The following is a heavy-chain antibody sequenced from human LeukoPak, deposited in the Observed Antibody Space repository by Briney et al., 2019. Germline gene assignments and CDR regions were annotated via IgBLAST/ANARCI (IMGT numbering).Heavy chain of an antibody. V-gene: IGHV3-43D*03. CDR1: GFTFDDYA. CDR3: ARNHWSGAGSTTINYFYYYMDV. D-gene: IGHD3-3*01. J-gene: IGHJ6*03. Sequence: QPGGSLRLSCAASGFTFDDYAMHWVRQAPGKGPEWVSLISWDGGSTYYADSVKGRFTISRDNSKNSLYLQMNSLRAEDTAVYYCARNHWSGAGSTTINYFYYYMDVWGKGTTVTVSS. CDR2: ISWDGGST.